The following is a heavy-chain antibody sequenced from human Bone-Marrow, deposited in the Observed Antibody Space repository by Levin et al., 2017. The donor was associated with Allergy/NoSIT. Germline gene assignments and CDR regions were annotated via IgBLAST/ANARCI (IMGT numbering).Heavy chain of an antibody. CDR3: ARREKSQRPIVVVVAAATPHDAFDI. Sequence: GGSLRLSCAASGFTFSSYWTHWVRQAPGKGLVWVSRINSDGSSTSYADSVKGRFTSSRDNAKNTLYLQMNSLRAEDTAVYYCARREKSQRPIVVVVAAATPHDAFDIWGQGTMVTVSS. J-gene: IGHJ3*02. V-gene: IGHV3-74*01. CDR1: GFTFSSYW. D-gene: IGHD2-15*01. CDR2: INSDGSST.